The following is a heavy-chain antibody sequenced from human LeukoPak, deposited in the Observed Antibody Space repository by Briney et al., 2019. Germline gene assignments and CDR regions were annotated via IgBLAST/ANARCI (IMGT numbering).Heavy chain of an antibody. D-gene: IGHD3-10*02. V-gene: IGHV4-59*01. Sequence: SETLSLTCTVSGGSISSYYWSWIRQPPGKGLEWIGYIYYSGSTNYNPSLKSRVTISVDTSKNQFSLKLSSVTAPDTAVYYCARGCSTDAFDIWGQGTMVTVSS. J-gene: IGHJ3*02. CDR3: ARGCSTDAFDI. CDR2: IYYSGST. CDR1: GGSISSYY.